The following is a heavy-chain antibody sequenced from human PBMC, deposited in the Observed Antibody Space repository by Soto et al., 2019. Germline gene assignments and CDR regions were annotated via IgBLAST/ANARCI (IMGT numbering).Heavy chain of an antibody. CDR2: IDPSDSYT. CDR3: ARRSMDGSGSYYNGFYY. D-gene: IGHD3-10*01. J-gene: IGHJ4*02. CDR1: GYIFTSYW. Sequence: VESLKISCKGSGYIFTSYWISWGLQMPVKGLEWMGRIDPSDSYTNYSPSFQGHVTISADKSISTAYLQWSSLKASDTAMYYCARRSMDGSGSYYNGFYYWGQGTLVTVSS. V-gene: IGHV5-10-1*01.